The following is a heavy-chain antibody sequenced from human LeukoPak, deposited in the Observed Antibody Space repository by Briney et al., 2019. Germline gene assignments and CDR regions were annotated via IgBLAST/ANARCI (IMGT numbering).Heavy chain of an antibody. J-gene: IGHJ6*02. Sequence: GASVKVSCKASGYTFTSYGISWVRQAPGQGLEWMGWISAYNGNTNYALKLQGRVTMTTDTSTSTAYMELRSLRSDDTAVYYCARDSRFYDFWSGSYYGMDVWGQGTTVTVSS. CDR3: ARDSRFYDFWSGSYYGMDV. D-gene: IGHD3-3*01. CDR1: GYTFTSYG. V-gene: IGHV1-18*01. CDR2: ISAYNGNT.